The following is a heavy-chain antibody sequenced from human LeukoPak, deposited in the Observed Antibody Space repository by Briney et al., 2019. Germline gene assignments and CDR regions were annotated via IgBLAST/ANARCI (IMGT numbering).Heavy chain of an antibody. CDR3: ARGDGYNSYYFDY. Sequence: GGSLRLSCAASGSTVSTNYMTWVRQAPGKGLEWVSVIYSGGSTYYADSVKGRFTISRDNSRNTLYLQMNSLRAEDTAVYYCARGDGYNSYYFDYWGQGTLVTVSS. V-gene: IGHV3-53*01. J-gene: IGHJ4*02. CDR2: IYSGGST. D-gene: IGHD5-24*01. CDR1: GSTVSTNY.